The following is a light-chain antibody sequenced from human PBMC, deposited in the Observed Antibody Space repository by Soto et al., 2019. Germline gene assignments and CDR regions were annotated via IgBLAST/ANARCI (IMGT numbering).Light chain of an antibody. CDR2: DVS. CDR3: QQYDNYDIT. V-gene: IGKV1-33*01. CDR1: QDINKF. J-gene: IGKJ5*01. Sequence: DIQRTQPPSSLSASVGDRVTITCQASQDINKFLNWYQQKPGKAPKLLIYDVSNLETGVPSRFSGSGSETHFTLTINSLQPEDISTYYCQQYDNYDITFGQGTRLEI.